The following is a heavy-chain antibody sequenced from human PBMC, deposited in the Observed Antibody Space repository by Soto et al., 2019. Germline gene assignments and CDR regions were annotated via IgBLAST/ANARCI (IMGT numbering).Heavy chain of an antibody. J-gene: IGHJ4*02. CDR2: ISGSGDST. Sequence: EVQLLESGGGLVQPGGSLRLSCAASGFTFSSYAMNWVRQAPGKGLEWVSVISGSGDSTYYADSVKGRFTISRDNSKNSLDLQMNSLRAEDTAVYYCAKRGSGSDFDYWGQGTLVTVSS. V-gene: IGHV3-23*01. CDR3: AKRGSGSDFDY. D-gene: IGHD1-26*01. CDR1: GFTFSSYA.